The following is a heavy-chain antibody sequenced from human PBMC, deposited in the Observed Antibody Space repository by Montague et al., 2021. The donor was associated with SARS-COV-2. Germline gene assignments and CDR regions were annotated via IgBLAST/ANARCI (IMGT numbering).Heavy chain of an antibody. CDR3: ARVPPGLLWFGEIDY. J-gene: IGHJ4*02. D-gene: IGHD3-10*01. CDR1: GFNFSSYV. Sequence: SLRLSCAASGFNFSSYVMHWVRQAPGKGLEWVAVIWNDGSSKHSADSVKGRFTIFRDNSKNTLFLQMNSLRADDTAVYYCARVPPGLLWFGEIDYWGQGTLVTVSS. CDR2: IWNDGSSK. V-gene: IGHV3-33*01.